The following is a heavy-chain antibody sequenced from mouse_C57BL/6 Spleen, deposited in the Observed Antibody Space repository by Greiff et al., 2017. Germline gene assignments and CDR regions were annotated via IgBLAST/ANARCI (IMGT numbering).Heavy chain of an antibody. CDR3: ARGELISMDY. CDR2: INPNNGGT. J-gene: IGHJ4*01. V-gene: IGHV1-26*01. Sequence: EVQLQQSGPELVKPGASVKISCKASGYTFTDYYMNWVKQSHGKSLEWIGDINPNNGGTSYNQKFKGKATLTVDKSSSTAYMELRSLTSEDSAVYYCARGELISMDYWGQGTSVTVSS. CDR1: GYTFTDYY.